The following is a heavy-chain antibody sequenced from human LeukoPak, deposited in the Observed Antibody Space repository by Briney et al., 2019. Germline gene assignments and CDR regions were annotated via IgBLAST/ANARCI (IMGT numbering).Heavy chain of an antibody. Sequence: SQTLSLTCAISGDSFSSNNAAWNWLRQSPSTGLEWLGRTYYKSKWYTDYAVSVISRITIIPDTSKNQFSLQFNSVTPEDTAIYYCTRAPWNDYVFDVWGQGTMVTVSS. CDR2: TYYKSKWYT. V-gene: IGHV6-1*01. D-gene: IGHD1-1*01. CDR3: TRAPWNDYVFDV. J-gene: IGHJ3*01. CDR1: GDSFSSNNAA.